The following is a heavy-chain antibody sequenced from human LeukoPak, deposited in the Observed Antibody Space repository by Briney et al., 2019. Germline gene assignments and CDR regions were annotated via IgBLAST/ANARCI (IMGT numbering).Heavy chain of an antibody. D-gene: IGHD6-19*01. Sequence: PGGSLRLSCAASGFTFSDYYMSWIRQAPGKGLEWVSYISSSGSTIYYADSVKGRFTISRDNAKNSLYLQMNSLRAEDTAVYYCAAGRRNSSGWYHGLIDYWGQGTLVTVSS. CDR3: AAGRRNSSGWYHGLIDY. CDR1: GFTFSDYY. J-gene: IGHJ4*02. CDR2: ISSSGSTI. V-gene: IGHV3-11*01.